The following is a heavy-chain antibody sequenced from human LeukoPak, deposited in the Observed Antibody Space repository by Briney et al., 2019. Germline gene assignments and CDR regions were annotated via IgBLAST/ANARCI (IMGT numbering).Heavy chain of an antibody. Sequence: ASVKVACQASGYSFTRYDINWVRQPTGQGVEWMGWKNPNSGNTGYAQKFQGRVTMTRNTSISTAYMELSSLRSEDTAVYYCAIQPFDYWGQGTLVTVSS. V-gene: IGHV1-8*01. D-gene: IGHD5-18*01. CDR2: KNPNSGNT. CDR1: GYSFTRYD. J-gene: IGHJ4*02. CDR3: AIQPFDY.